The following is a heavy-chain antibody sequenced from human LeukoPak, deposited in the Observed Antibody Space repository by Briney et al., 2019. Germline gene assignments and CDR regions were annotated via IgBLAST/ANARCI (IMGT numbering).Heavy chain of an antibody. D-gene: IGHD5-18*01. CDR1: GGTFSSYA. V-gene: IGHV1-69*04. CDR2: IIPILGIA. CDR3: ARGGYSYGLYYFDY. J-gene: IGHJ4*02. Sequence: RASVKVSCKASGGTFSSYAISWVRQAPGQGLEWMGRIIPILGIASYAQKFQGRVTITADKSTSTAYMELSSLRSEDTAVYYCARGGYSYGLYYFDYWGQGTLVTVSS.